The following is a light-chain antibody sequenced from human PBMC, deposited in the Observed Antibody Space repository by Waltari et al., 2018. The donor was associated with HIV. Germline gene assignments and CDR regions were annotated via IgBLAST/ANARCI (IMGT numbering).Light chain of an antibody. Sequence: QTVVPQEPSFSVSPGGTVTITCGLSSGPVSTINYHSWYQQTPRQPPRPLIYTTHTRSSGVPGRFSGSVLGNKAALTITESQANDECDYYCVVYLGHGIYMFGGGTKLIVL. J-gene: IGLJ3*02. CDR1: SGPVSTINY. CDR2: TTH. CDR3: VVYLGHGIYM. V-gene: IGLV8-61*01.